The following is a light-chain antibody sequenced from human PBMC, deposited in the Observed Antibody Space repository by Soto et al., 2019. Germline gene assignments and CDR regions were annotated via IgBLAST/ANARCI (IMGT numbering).Light chain of an antibody. CDR2: EVT. J-gene: IGLJ3*02. CDR1: SSDVGGYNY. CDR3: TSFTTTSIWV. Sequence: QSALTQPRSVSGSPGQSVTISCTGTSSDVGGYNYVSWYQQHPGKAPKLIICEVTNRPSGVSSRFSGSKSGNTASLTISGLRAEDEADYYCTSFTTTSIWVFGGGTKLTVL. V-gene: IGLV2-14*01.